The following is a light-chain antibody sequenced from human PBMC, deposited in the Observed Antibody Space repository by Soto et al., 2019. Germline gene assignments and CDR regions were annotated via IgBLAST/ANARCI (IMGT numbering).Light chain of an antibody. J-gene: IGKJ1*01. Sequence: EIVLTQSPGTLSLSPGERATLSCRASESVRYSYFAWYQQKPGQAPRLLIYRASNRATGIPDRFSGSGSRTDLTLTISRLEPEDFAVYFCQRYGSSPGTFGQGTKVE. CDR1: ESVRYSY. CDR2: RAS. V-gene: IGKV3-20*01. CDR3: QRYGSSPGT.